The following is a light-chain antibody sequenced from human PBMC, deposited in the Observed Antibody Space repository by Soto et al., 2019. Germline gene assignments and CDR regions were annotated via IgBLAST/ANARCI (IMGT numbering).Light chain of an antibody. Sequence: QPALTQPPSASGSPGQSVTISCTGTSSDVGGYNYVSWYQQHSGKAPKLMIYEVSKRPSGVPDRFSGSKSGNTASLIVSGLQAEEEADYYCSSYAGSNNYVFGTGTKLTVL. J-gene: IGLJ1*01. CDR2: EVS. CDR1: SSDVGGYNY. V-gene: IGLV2-8*01. CDR3: SSYAGSNNYV.